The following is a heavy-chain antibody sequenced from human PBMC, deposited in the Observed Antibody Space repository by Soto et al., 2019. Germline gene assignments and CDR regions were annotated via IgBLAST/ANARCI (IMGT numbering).Heavy chain of an antibody. J-gene: IGHJ4*02. CDR2: ISYDGSNK. CDR3: ARDGVSRQWLTYYFDY. V-gene: IGHV3-30-3*01. Sequence: QVQLVESGGGVVQPGRSLRLSCAASGFTFSSYAMHWVRQAPGKGLEWVAVISYDGSNKYYADSVKGRFTISRDNSKNTLYLQMNSLRAEDTAVYYCARDGVSRQWLTYYFDYWGQETLVTVSS. CDR1: GFTFSSYA. D-gene: IGHD6-19*01.